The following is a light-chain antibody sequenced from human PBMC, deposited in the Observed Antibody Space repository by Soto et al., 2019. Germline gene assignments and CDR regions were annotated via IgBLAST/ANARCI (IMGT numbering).Light chain of an antibody. V-gene: IGKV3-11*01. CDR2: DAT. CDR3: QHRNNWPPGAT. CDR1: QSISSY. Sequence: EIVLTQSPATLSLSTGERATLSCRASQSISSYLAWYQQKPGQAPRLLISDATNRATGIPARFSASGSGTDFTLTIISLEPEDFAVYYCQHRNNWPPGATFGGGTKVEIK. J-gene: IGKJ4*01.